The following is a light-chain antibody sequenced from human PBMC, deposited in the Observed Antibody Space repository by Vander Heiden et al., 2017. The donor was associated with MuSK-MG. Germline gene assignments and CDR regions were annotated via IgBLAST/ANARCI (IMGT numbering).Light chain of an antibody. CDR3: QQSYSSPCT. CDR1: QKIRRN. J-gene: IGKJ5*01. CDR2: ATS. V-gene: IGKV1-39*01. Sequence: QMTQSPSSLSASIGERVTNTGRASQKIRRNLNWYQQMPGKAPKLLIYATSNLQGGVPSRFSAAGSGTEFTLTISRLQREDFATYYCQQSYSSPCTFGQGTRLETK.